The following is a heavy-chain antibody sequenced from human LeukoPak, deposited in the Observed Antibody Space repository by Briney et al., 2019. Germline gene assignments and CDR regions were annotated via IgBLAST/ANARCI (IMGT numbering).Heavy chain of an antibody. J-gene: IGHJ4*02. D-gene: IGHD2-15*01. CDR1: GFSFSSYG. V-gene: IGHV3-48*02. CDR3: ARVDCSGGSCYSALTL. CDR2: ISASSGTI. Sequence: GGSLRLSCAASGFSFSSYGMNWVRQAPGKGPEWISYISASSGTIYYADSVEGRFTISRDSARNSLFLQMNSLRDDDTAVYYCARVDCSGGSCYSALTLWGQGTLVTVSS.